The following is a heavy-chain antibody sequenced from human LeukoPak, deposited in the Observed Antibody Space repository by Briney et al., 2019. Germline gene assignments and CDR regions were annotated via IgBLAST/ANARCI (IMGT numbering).Heavy chain of an antibody. Sequence: PGRSLRLSCAASGCTFSSYAMHWVRQAPGKGLEWVAVISYDGSNKYYADSVKGRFTISRDNSKNTLYLQMNSLRAEDTAVYYCARDGWYYYGSGSYLLGGDYWGQGTLVTVSS. J-gene: IGHJ4*02. CDR2: ISYDGSNK. V-gene: IGHV3-30*04. CDR3: ARDGWYYYGSGSYLLGGDY. D-gene: IGHD3-10*01. CDR1: GCTFSSYA.